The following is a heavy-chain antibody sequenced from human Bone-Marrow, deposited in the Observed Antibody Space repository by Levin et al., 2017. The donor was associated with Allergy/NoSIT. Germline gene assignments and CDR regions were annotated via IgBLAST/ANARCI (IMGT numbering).Heavy chain of an antibody. V-gene: IGHV3-53*01. Sequence: PGGSLRLSCAASGFTVSSNYMSWVRQAPGKGLEWVSVIYSGGSTYYADSVKGRFTISRDNSKNTLYLQMNSLRAEDTAVYYCARVAKRWLLTHYFDYWGQGTLVTVSS. J-gene: IGHJ4*02. D-gene: IGHD5-24*01. CDR2: IYSGGST. CDR1: GFTVSSNY. CDR3: ARVAKRWLLTHYFDY.